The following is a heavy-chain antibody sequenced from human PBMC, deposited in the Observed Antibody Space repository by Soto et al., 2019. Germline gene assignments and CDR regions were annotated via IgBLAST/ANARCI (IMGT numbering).Heavy chain of an antibody. CDR3: ARVGYSSGSGYWYFDL. J-gene: IGHJ2*01. Sequence: SETLSLTCTVSGGSISSYYWSWIRQPPGKGLEWIGYIYYSGSTNYNPSLKSRVTISVDTSKNQFSLKLSSVTAADTAVYYCARVGYSSGSGYWYFDLWGRGTLVTVSS. CDR1: GGSISSYY. V-gene: IGHV4-59*01. D-gene: IGHD6-19*01. CDR2: IYYSGST.